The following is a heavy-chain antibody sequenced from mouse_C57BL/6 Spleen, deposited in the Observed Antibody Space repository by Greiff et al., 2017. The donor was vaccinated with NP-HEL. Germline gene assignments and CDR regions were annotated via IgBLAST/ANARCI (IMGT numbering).Heavy chain of an antibody. CDR1: GFTFSDYY. V-gene: IGHV5-16*01. CDR3: ARGQPSYAMDY. CDR2: INYDGSST. J-gene: IGHJ4*01. Sequence: DVMLVESEGGLVQPGSSMKLSCTASGFTFSDYYMAWVRQVPEKGLEWVANINYDGSSTYYLDSLKSRFIISRDNAKNILYLQMSSLKSEDTATYYCARGQPSYAMDYWGQGTSVTVSS. D-gene: IGHD3-2*01.